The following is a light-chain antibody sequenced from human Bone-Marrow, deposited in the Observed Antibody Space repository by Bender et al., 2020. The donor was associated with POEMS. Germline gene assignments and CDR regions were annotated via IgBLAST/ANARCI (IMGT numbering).Light chain of an antibody. CDR3: SSYTSISTWV. CDR1: SSNIGTNP. V-gene: IGLV1-44*01. CDR2: INN. J-gene: IGLJ3*02. Sequence: QSVLTQPPSASGTPGQRVTISCSGSSSNIGTNPVNWYQQLPGTAPKLLIYINNQRPSGVPDRFSGSKSGTSAFLAISGLQSEDEADYYCSSYTSISTWVFGGGTKLTVL.